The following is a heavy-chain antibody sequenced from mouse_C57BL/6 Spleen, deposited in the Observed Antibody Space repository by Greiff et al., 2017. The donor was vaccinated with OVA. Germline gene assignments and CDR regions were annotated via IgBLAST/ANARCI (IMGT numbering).Heavy chain of an antibody. D-gene: IGHD2-2*01. CDR1: GYTFTDYE. Sequence: VKLVESGAELVRPGASVTLSCKASGYTFTDYEMHWVKQTPVHGLEWIGAIDPETGGTAYNQKFKGKAILTADKSSSTAYMELRSLTSEDSAVYYCTRGYGDYWGQGTTLTVSS. CDR3: TRGYGDY. CDR2: IDPETGGT. J-gene: IGHJ2*01. V-gene: IGHV1-15*01.